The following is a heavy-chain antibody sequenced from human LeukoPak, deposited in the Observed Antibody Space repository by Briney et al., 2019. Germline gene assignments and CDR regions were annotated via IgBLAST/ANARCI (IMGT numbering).Heavy chain of an antibody. CDR1: GYTFTGYY. CDR3: ARGGLIAARPYAFDI. J-gene: IGHJ3*02. V-gene: IGHV1-2*02. D-gene: IGHD6-6*01. Sequence: GASVKVSCKASGYTFTGYYMHWVRQAPGQGLEWMGWINPNSGGTNYAQKFQGRVTMTRDTSISTAYMELSRLRSDDTAVYYCARGGLIAARPYAFDIWGQGTMVTVSS. CDR2: INPNSGGT.